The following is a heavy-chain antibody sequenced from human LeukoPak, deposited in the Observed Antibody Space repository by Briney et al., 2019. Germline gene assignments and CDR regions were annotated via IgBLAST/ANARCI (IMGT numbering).Heavy chain of an antibody. V-gene: IGHV1-2*02. CDR3: ARDTEAAPKHRKNDY. D-gene: IGHD6-25*01. CDR2: INPNSGGT. J-gene: IGHJ4*02. CDR1: GYTFTGYY. Sequence: ASVKVSCKASGYTFTGYYMHWVRQAPGQGLEWMGWINPNSGGTNYAQKLQGRVTMTTDTSTSTAYMELRSLRSDDTAVYYCARDTEAAPKHRKNDYWGQGTLVTVSS.